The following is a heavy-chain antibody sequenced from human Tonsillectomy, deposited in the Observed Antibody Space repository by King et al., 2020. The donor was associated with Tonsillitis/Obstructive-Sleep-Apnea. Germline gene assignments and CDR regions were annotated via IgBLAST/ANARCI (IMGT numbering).Heavy chain of an antibody. V-gene: IGHV3-30*18. CDR2: ISYDGNTK. CDR1: GFTFSSYG. Sequence: QLVQSGGGVVQPGRSLRLSCAASGFTFSSYGMQWVRQAPGKGLEWVAVISYDGNTKYYADSVKGRFTISRDNSKNTLYLQVNSLRAEDTAVFYCAKEGTAMVARHFGCWGQGTLVTVSS. D-gene: IGHD5-18*01. CDR3: AKEGTAMVARHFGC. J-gene: IGHJ4*02.